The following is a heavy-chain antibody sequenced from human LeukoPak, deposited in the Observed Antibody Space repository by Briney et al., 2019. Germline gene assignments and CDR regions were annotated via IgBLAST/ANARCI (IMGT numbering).Heavy chain of an antibody. Sequence: KPSETLSLTCTVSGGSISNYYWSWIRQPPGRGLEWIGYIYFRGDTKYNPSLKSRVRISVDTSKNQFSLKLSSVTAADTAVYYCARHPYSNFVLDYWGQGTLVTVSS. V-gene: IGHV4-59*08. J-gene: IGHJ4*02. CDR1: GGSISNYY. CDR2: IYFRGDT. D-gene: IGHD4-11*01. CDR3: ARHPYSNFVLDY.